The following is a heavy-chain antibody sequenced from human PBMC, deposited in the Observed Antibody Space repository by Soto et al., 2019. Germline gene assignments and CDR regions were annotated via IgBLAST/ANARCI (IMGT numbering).Heavy chain of an antibody. D-gene: IGHD4-17*01. V-gene: IGHV4-39*01. Sequence: SETLSLTCTVSGGSISSSSYYWGWIRQPPGKGLEWIGSIYYSGSTYYNPSLKSRVTISVDTSKNQFSLKLSSVTAADTAVYYCARHIDYGDPNWFDPWGQGTLVTVSS. CDR2: IYYSGST. CDR1: GGSISSSSYY. J-gene: IGHJ5*02. CDR3: ARHIDYGDPNWFDP.